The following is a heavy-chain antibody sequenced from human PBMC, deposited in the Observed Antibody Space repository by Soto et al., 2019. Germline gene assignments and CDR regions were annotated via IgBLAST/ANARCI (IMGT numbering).Heavy chain of an antibody. CDR3: ATSSSRDLTYYYYGMDV. D-gene: IGHD6-6*01. V-gene: IGHV3-23*01. J-gene: IGHJ6*02. CDR1: GFTFSSYA. CDR2: ISGSGGST. Sequence: GGSLRLSCAASGFTFSSYAMSWVRQAPGKGLEWVSAISGSGGSTYYADSVKGRFTISRDNSKNTLYLQMNSLRAEDTAVYYCATSSSRDLTYYYYGMDVWGQGTTVTVSS.